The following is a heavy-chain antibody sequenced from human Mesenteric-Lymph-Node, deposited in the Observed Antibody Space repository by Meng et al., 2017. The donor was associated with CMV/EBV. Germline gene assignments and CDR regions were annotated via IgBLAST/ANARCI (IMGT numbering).Heavy chain of an antibody. Sequence: SETLSLTCTVSGYSISSGYYWGWIRQPPGKGLEWIGSIYYSGSTYYNPSLKSRVTISVDTSKNQFSLKLSSVTAADTAVYYCASSGGGGYYYYGMDVWGQGTTVTVSS. CDR2: IYYSGST. D-gene: IGHD2-15*01. V-gene: IGHV4-38-2*02. CDR1: GYSISSGYY. J-gene: IGHJ6*02. CDR3: ASSGGGGYYYYGMDV.